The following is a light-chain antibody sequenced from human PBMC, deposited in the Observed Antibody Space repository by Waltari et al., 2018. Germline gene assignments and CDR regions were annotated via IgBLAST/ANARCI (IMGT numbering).Light chain of an antibody. V-gene: IGKV3-15*01. CDR3: QQYNNWPPGT. J-gene: IGKJ1*01. CDR1: QSIGRS. CDR2: RAS. Sequence: TVVTQSPATLSMSPGARATLSCRTSQSIGRSLTWYQQRPGQAPRLLIYRASTRATGIPDRFSGSGSETEFTLTISSLQSEDIAVYYCQQYNNWPPGTFGQGTKVEI.